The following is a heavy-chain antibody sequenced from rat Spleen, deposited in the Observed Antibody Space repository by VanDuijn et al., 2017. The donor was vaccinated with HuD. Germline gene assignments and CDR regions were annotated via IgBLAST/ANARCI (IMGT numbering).Heavy chain of an antibody. V-gene: IGHV3-3*01. Sequence: EVQLRESGPGLVKPSQSLSLTCSVTGYSITSSYRWNWIRKFPGNKLEWMGYINSAGSTNYNPSLKSRISITRDTSKNQFFLQVNSVTTEDTATYYCARQAPDYFDYWGQGVMVTVSS. D-gene: IGHD3-1*01. CDR1: GYSITSSYR. J-gene: IGHJ2*01. CDR2: INSAGST. CDR3: ARQAPDYFDY.